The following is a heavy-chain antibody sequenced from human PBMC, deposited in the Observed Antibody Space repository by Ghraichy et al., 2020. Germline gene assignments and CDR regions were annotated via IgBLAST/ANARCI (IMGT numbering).Heavy chain of an antibody. J-gene: IGHJ4*02. CDR2: IYDDGAT. CDR3: ARDSPLDDSLFDY. CDR1: GFTVSSNY. Sequence: GESLNISCAASGFTVSSNYMSWVRQAPGKGLEWVSLIYDDGATYYADSVKGRFTISRDNSRNTLYLQMNSLRADDTAVYYCARDSPLDDSLFDYWGQGTLVTVSS. V-gene: IGHV3-66*01. D-gene: IGHD1-1*01.